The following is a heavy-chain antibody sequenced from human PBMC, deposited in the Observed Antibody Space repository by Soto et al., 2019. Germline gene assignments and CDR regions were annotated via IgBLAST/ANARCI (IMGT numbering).Heavy chain of an antibody. Sequence: DEQLVESGGGLVQPGGSLRLSCTVSGFTFSGFWMSWVRQAPGKGLEFVANIREDGSVKNYVDSVKGRFTISRDNAKNSVYLQMNSLRDEDTAVYYCARDPGYSSFDHWGQGTLVTVSS. V-gene: IGHV3-7*01. CDR2: IREDGSVK. CDR1: GFTFSGFW. J-gene: IGHJ4*02. CDR3: ARDPGYSSFDH. D-gene: IGHD5-12*01.